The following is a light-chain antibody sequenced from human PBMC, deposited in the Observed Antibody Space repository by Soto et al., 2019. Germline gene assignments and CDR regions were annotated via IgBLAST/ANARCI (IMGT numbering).Light chain of an antibody. V-gene: IGLV2-14*01. CDR3: SSYTSSFYV. CDR2: EVS. Sequence: QSVLTQPASVSGSPGQSITISCTGTSSDVGGSNYVSWYQQHPGKAPKLMIYEVSNRPSGVSNRFSGSKSGNTASLTISGLQAEDEADYYCSSYTSSFYVFGTGTKVTVL. J-gene: IGLJ1*01. CDR1: SSDVGGSNY.